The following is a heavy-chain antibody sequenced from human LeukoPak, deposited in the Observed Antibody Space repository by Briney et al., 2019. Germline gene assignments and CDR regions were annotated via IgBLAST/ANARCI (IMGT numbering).Heavy chain of an antibody. V-gene: IGHV3-21*01. CDR2: ISSSSSYI. D-gene: IGHD5-18*01. Sequence: GGSLRLSCAASGFTFNNYAMHWVRQAPGKGLEWVSSISSSSSYIYYADSVKGRFTISRDNAKNSLYLQMNSLRAEDTAVYYCARMAMDFDYWGQGTLVTVSS. J-gene: IGHJ4*02. CDR3: ARMAMDFDY. CDR1: GFTFNNYA.